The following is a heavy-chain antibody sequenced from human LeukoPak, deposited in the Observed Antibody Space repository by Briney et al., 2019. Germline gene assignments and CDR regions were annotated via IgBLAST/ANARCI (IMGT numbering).Heavy chain of an antibody. CDR1: GYTFTRYY. D-gene: IGHD2-21*01. CDR2: INPSGGST. J-gene: IGHJ5*02. CDR3: ARDVVGGGTAWFDP. Sequence: ASVKVSCKASGYTFTRYYMHWVRQAPGQGLEWMGIINPSGGSTNYAQKFQGRVTMTRDTSISTAYMELSGLTSDDTAVYYCARDVVGGGTAWFDPWGQGTLVTVSS. V-gene: IGHV1-2*02.